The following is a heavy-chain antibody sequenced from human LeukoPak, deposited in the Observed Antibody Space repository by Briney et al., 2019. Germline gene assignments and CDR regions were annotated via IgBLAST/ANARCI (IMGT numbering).Heavy chain of an antibody. CDR2: IRYDGSNK. D-gene: IGHD3-22*01. J-gene: IGHJ3*02. V-gene: IGHV3-30*02. CDR3: ANQLTYYYDSSGYYDADAFDI. CDR1: GFTFSSYG. Sequence: GSLRLSCAASGFTFSSYGMHWVRQAPGKGLEWVAFIRYDGSNKYYADSVKGRFTISRDNSKNTPYLQMNSLRAEDTAVYYCANQLTYYYDSSGYYDADAFDIWGQGTMVTVSS.